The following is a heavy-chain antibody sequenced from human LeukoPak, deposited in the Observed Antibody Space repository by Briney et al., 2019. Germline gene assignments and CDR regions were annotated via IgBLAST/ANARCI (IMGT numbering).Heavy chain of an antibody. Sequence: SETLSLTCTVSGDSISRDYWNWIRQPPGKGLEWIGYINYSGSTNYNPSLKSRVAISKDTSKNQFSLNLSTVTAADTAVYYCASAYYYDSSGYPDWGQGTLVTVSS. J-gene: IGHJ4*02. CDR2: INYSGST. D-gene: IGHD3-22*01. CDR3: ASAYYYDSSGYPD. CDR1: GDSISRDY. V-gene: IGHV4-59*08.